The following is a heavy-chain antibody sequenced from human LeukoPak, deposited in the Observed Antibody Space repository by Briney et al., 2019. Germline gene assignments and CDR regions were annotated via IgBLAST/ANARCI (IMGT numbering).Heavy chain of an antibody. CDR1: GGSTSSYY. J-gene: IGHJ4*02. CDR2: IYTSGIT. Sequence: SETLSLTCIVSGGSTSSYYWSWIRQPAGKGLEWIGRIYTSGITNHNPSLKSRVTMSLDTSKSRISLHLSSVTAADTAVYYCAATRSDDYGLDYWGQGTLVTVSS. CDR3: AATRSDDYGLDY. V-gene: IGHV4-4*07. D-gene: IGHD4-17*01.